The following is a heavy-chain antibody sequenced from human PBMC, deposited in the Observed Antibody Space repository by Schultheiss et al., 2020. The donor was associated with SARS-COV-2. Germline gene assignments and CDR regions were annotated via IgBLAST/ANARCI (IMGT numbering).Heavy chain of an antibody. CDR2: INHSGST. Sequence: SETLSLTCAVYGGSFSGYYWSWIRQPPWKGLEWIGEINHSGSTNYNPSLKSRVTISVDTSKNQFSLKLSSLTAADTAVYYCARKTDYGGWFDPWGQGTLVTVSS. D-gene: IGHD4-23*01. CDR3: ARKTDYGGWFDP. J-gene: IGHJ5*02. CDR1: GGSFSGYY. V-gene: IGHV4-34*01.